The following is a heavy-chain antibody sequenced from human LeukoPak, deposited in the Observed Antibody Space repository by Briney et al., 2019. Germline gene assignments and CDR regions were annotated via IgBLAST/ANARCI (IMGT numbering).Heavy chain of an antibody. Sequence: PSETLSLTCTVSGGSISSYYWSWIRQPPGKGLEWIGYIYYSGSTNYNPSLKSQVTISVDTSKNQFSLKLSSVTAADTAVYYCASHIHPLGALDYWGQGTLVTVSS. J-gene: IGHJ4*02. CDR1: GGSISSYY. CDR2: IYYSGST. V-gene: IGHV4-59*08. D-gene: IGHD1-26*01. CDR3: ASHIHPLGALDY.